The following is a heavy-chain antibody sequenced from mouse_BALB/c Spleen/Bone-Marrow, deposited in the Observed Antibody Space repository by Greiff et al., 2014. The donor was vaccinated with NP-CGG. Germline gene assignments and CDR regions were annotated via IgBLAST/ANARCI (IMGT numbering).Heavy chain of an antibody. CDR2: ISSGGST. D-gene: IGHD1-2*01. CDR3: AREGGITAHYYAMDY. Sequence: EVKLQESGGGLVKPGGSLKLSCAASGFTFSSYAMSWVRQTPEKRLEWVASISSGGSTYYPDSVKGRFTISRDNARNILYLQMSSLRSEDTAMYYCAREGGITAHYYAMDYWGQGTSVTVSS. J-gene: IGHJ4*01. CDR1: GFTFSSYA. V-gene: IGHV5-6-5*01.